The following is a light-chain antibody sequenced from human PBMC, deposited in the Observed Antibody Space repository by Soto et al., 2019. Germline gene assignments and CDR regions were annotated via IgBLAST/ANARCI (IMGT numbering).Light chain of an antibody. CDR3: QKYNSAPSLT. CDR2: AAS. J-gene: IGKJ5*01. Sequence: DIQMTQSPASLSASVGDRVTITCRASQGVSNYLAWYQQKPGKVPKLLIYAASTVQSGVPSRFSGSGSGTDFTLTISSLQPEDVATYYCQKYNSAPSLTFGQGTRLEIK. V-gene: IGKV1-27*01. CDR1: QGVSNY.